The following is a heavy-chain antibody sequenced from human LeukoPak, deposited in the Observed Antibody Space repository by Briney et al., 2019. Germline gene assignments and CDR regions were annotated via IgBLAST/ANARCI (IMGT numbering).Heavy chain of an antibody. CDR3: ARDQYGSGSYDDYFDY. V-gene: IGHV1-46*04. CDR1: GYTFTSYY. J-gene: IGHJ4*02. Sequence: ASVNVSCKASGYTFTSYYKHWVRQAPGQGLEWMGIINPVGGSTSHALRWEGRLTIARDTSTSTVYMEPTSLTSKDMAVYYCARDQYGSGSYDDYFDYWGQGTLVTVSS. CDR2: INPVGGST. D-gene: IGHD3-10*01.